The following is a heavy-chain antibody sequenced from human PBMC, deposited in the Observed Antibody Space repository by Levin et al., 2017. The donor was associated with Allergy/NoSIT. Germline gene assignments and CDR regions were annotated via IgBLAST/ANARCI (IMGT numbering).Heavy chain of an antibody. V-gene: IGHV4-39*01. J-gene: IGHJ4*02. CDR3: ARHTALLWFEELVFDS. Sequence: PSETLSLTCTVSGGSFITSSYFWAWIRQPPGKGLEWLGSIYYSGTTYYNPSLKSRLTISIDPSTNQFSLNLRSVTAADTAVYYCARHTALLWFEELVFDSWGQGNLVAVSS. CDR1: GGSFITSSYF. CDR2: IYYSGTT. D-gene: IGHD3-10*01.